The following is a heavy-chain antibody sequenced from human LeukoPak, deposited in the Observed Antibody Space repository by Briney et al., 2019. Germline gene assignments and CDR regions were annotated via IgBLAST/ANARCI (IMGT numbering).Heavy chain of an antibody. CDR1: GGSISSYY. CDR2: IHYSGNT. CDR3: ARAYSSGWPTFDY. Sequence: SETLSLTCTVSGGSISSYYWSWIRQPPGKGLEGIGYIHYSGNTNYNPSLKSRVTILVDTSKNQFSLKLSSVTAADTAVYYCARAYSSGWPTFDYWGQGTLVTVSS. J-gene: IGHJ4*02. D-gene: IGHD6-19*01. V-gene: IGHV4-59*01.